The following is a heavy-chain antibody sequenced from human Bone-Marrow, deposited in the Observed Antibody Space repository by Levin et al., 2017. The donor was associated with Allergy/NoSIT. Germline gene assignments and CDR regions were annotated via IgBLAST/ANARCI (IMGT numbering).Heavy chain of an antibody. CDR3: ARGRVYCSGGSCYWYYFDY. CDR2: INHSGST. CDR1: GGSFRGSY. V-gene: IGHV4-34*01. J-gene: IGHJ4*02. Sequence: SQTLSLTCAVYGGSFRGSYWSWIRQPPGKGLEWIGEINHSGSTNYNPSLKSRVTISVDTSKNQFSLKLSSVTAADTAVYYCARGRVYCSGGSCYWYYFDYWGQGTLVTVSS. D-gene: IGHD2-15*01.